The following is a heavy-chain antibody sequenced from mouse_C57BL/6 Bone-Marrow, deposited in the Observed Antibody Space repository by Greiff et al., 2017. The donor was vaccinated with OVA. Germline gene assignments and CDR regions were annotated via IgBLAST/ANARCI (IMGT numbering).Heavy chain of an antibody. J-gene: IGHJ4*01. D-gene: IGHD2-3*01. CDR2: IHPNSGST. CDR1: GYTFTSYW. CDR3: ARGGHDGYYFNWAYAMDY. Sequence: VQLQQPGAELVKPGASVKLSCKASGYTFTSYWMHWVKQRPGQGLEWIGMIHPNSGSTNYNEKFKSKATLTVDKSSSTAYMQLSSLTSEDSAVYYCARGGHDGYYFNWAYAMDYWGQGTSVTVSS. V-gene: IGHV1-64*01.